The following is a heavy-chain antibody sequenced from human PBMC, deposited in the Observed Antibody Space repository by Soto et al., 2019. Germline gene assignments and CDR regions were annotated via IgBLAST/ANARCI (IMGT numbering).Heavy chain of an antibody. V-gene: IGHV1-69*12. CDR2: IIPVFGTP. J-gene: IGHJ6*02. CDR3: ARGDATKIVVTTYYGLDV. Sequence: QVQVVQSGAEVKKPGSSVKVSCTASGGSFNNDGISWVRQAPGRGLEWMGGIIPVFGTPHYAQKFQDRVTITADESTSTVYMEVSSLTSEDTAVYYCARGDATKIVVTTYYGLDVWGQGTAVTVSS. CDR1: GGSFNNDG. D-gene: IGHD3-22*01.